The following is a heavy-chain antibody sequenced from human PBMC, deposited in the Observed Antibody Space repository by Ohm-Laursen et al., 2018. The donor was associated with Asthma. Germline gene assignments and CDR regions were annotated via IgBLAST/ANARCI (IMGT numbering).Heavy chain of an antibody. CDR3: ARSGTYYDILTGYYFDY. CDR1: GFTFSNYY. CDR2: ISTTSNTI. Sequence: SLRLSCTASGFTFSNYYMSWIRQAPGKGLEWVSYISTTSNTIYYADSVKGRFTISRDNSKNTLYLQMNSLRAEDTAVYYCARSGTYYDILTGYYFDYWGQGTLVTVSS. V-gene: IGHV3-11*04. D-gene: IGHD3-9*01. J-gene: IGHJ4*02.